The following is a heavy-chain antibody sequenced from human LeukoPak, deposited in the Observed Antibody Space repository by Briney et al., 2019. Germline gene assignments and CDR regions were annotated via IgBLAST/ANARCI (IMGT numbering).Heavy chain of an antibody. Sequence: LAGGSLRLSCAASGFTFSRYAMTWVRRAPGKGLEWVSTIGDSGDKSYYPDSVKGRFTISRDLSKDTLFLEMHNLRAEDTAVYYCAKGRAFWTYDFDSWGQGPLVTVSS. J-gene: IGHJ4*02. CDR1: GFTFSRYA. V-gene: IGHV3-23*01. CDR2: IGDSGDKS. CDR3: AKGRAFWTYDFDS. D-gene: IGHD3/OR15-3a*01.